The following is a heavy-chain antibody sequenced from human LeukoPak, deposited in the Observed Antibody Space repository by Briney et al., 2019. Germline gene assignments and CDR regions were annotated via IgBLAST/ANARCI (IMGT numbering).Heavy chain of an antibody. CDR3: RRALAPTVGLWYFGY. Sequence: GGSLRLSCAASGFTFGAYPMSGVLQPPPREVQWLGLVTSDGHAEHADSVRGRLHISRNHSNRIAHLPMHPLPVDDTPLYYCRRALAPTVGLWYFGYSGQGTLVTVSS. D-gene: IGHD3-10*01. CDR2: VTSDGHA. V-gene: IGHV3-49*04. J-gene: IGHJ4*02. CDR1: GFTFGAYP.